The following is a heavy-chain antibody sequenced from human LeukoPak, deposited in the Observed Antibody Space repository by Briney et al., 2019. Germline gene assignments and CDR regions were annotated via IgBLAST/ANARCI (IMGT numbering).Heavy chain of an antibody. CDR2: ISYDGSNK. Sequence: PGGSLRLSCAASGFTFSNAWMSWVRQAPGKGLEWVAVISYDGSNKYYADFVKGRFTISRDNSKNTLYLQMNSLRAEDTAVYYCARDQRGSRWFGELLSKSMDVWGKGTTVTVSS. J-gene: IGHJ6*03. CDR3: ARDQRGSRWFGELLSKSMDV. CDR1: GFTFSNAW. V-gene: IGHV3-30*03. D-gene: IGHD3-10*01.